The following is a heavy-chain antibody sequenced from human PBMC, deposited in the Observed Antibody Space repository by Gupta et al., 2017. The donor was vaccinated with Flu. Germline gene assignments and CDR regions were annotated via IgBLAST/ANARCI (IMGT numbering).Heavy chain of an antibody. CDR1: GFSFRHYG. J-gene: IGHJ6*02. CDR2: ISHDGRIY. V-gene: IGHV3-30*18. Sequence: QERVVESGGGVVQLGRSLRPSCSACGFSFRHYGMHWVRQAPGKGLEWVAVISHDGRIYYHTDSVKGRFTISRDNSKNTLYLQMSSLRTEDTAVYYCAKDWRWNNNNYGMNVWGQGTTVTVSS. D-gene: IGHD5-24*01. CDR3: AKDWRWNNNNYGMNV.